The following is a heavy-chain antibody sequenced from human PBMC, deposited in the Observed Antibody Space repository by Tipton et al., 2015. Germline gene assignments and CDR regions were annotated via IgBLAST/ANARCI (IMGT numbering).Heavy chain of an antibody. V-gene: IGHV4-39*01. CDR1: GGSISSSTYN. D-gene: IGHD1-14*01. CDR2: MYHSGST. CDR3: ARLGIPEGGMDV. Sequence: TLSLTCTVSGGSISSSTYNWVWIRQPPGKGLEWIGSMYHSGSTYYNSSLKSRVTISVDMSKNQFSLRLNSVTAADTAVYYCARLGIPEGGMDVWGQGTTVTVSS. J-gene: IGHJ6*02.